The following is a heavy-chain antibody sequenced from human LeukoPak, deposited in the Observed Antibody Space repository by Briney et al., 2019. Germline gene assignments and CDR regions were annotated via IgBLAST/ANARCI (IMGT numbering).Heavy chain of an antibody. CDR1: GFTVSSNY. J-gene: IGHJ4*02. V-gene: IGHV3-53*01. D-gene: IGHD3-22*01. CDR2: IYSGGST. Sequence: GGSLRLSCAASGFTVSSNYMSWVRQAPGKGLEWVSVIYSGGSTYYADSVKGRFTISRDNSKNTLYLQMNSLRAEDTAVYYCARDLPGHYYDSRGPFDYWGQGTLVTVSS. CDR3: ARDLPGHYYDSRGPFDY.